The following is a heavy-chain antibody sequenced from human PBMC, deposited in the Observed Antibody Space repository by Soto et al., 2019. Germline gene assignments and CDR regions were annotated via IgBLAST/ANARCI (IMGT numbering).Heavy chain of an antibody. Sequence: QVQLQESGPGLVKPSETLSLTCTVSGGSISSYYWSWIRQPPGKGLEWIGYIYYRGSTNYNPSLKSRVTISVDTSKNQFSLKLSSVTAADTAVYYCARDRSSSAGRDYYYGMDVWGQGTTVTVSS. CDR1: GGSISSYY. CDR2: IYYRGST. V-gene: IGHV4-59*01. J-gene: IGHJ6*02. CDR3: ARDRSSSAGRDYYYGMDV. D-gene: IGHD6-6*01.